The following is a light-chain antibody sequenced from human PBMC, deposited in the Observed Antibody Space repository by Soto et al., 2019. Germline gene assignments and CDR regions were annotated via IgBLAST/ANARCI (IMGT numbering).Light chain of an antibody. CDR1: LSVSSSY. V-gene: IGKV3-20*01. Sequence: EIVLTQSPGTLSLSPGERATLSCRASLSVSSSYLAWYQQKPGQAPRLLIYGASSRATGIPDRFSGSGSGTDFTLTISRLEPEDFAVYYCQQHGSSPTWTFGQGTKV. CDR3: QQHGSSPTWT. CDR2: GAS. J-gene: IGKJ1*01.